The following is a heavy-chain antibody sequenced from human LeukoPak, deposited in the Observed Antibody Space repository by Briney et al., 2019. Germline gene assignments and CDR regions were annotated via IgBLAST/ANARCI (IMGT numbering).Heavy chain of an antibody. D-gene: IGHD2-15*01. V-gene: IGHV4-34*01. CDR2: INHSGST. Sequence: PSETLSLTCAVYGGSFSGYYWSWIRQPPGKGLEWIGKINHSGSTNYNPSLKSRVTISVDTSKNQFSLKLSSVTAADTAVYYCARHRGYCSGGSCYLDYWGQGTLVAVSS. CDR1: GGSFSGYY. CDR3: ARHRGYCSGGSCYLDY. J-gene: IGHJ4*02.